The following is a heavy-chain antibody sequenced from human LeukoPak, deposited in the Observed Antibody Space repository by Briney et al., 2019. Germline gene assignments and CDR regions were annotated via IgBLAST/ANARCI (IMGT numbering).Heavy chain of an antibody. Sequence: GGSLRLSCAASGFTFSSYGMNWVRQAPGKGLEWVAFIRYDGSNKYYADSVKGRFTISRNNSKNTLYLQMNSLRAEETAVYYCAKDLGDIACWGGDCLIDAFDVWGQGTMVTVSS. CDR2: IRYDGSNK. CDR1: GFTFSSYG. CDR3: AKDLGDIACWGGDCLIDAFDV. J-gene: IGHJ3*01. V-gene: IGHV3-30*02. D-gene: IGHD2-21*02.